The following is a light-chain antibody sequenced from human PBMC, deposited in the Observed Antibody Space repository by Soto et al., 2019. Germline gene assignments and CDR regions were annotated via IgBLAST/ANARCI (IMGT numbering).Light chain of an antibody. CDR3: STWDVSLNGGV. CDR1: SSNIASRS. CDR2: STD. V-gene: IGLV1-44*01. J-gene: IGLJ3*02. Sequence: QSVLTQPPSASATPGQRVTISCSGSSSNIASRSVYWYQQLPGTAPKLLMYSTDLRPSGVPDRFSGSKSGTTASLAISGVQSEDDADYYCSTWDVSLNGGVFGGGTKLTVL.